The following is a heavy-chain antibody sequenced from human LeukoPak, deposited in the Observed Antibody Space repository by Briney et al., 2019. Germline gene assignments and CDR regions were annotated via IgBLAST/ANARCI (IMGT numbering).Heavy chain of an antibody. CDR3: AREPTPYYYGMDV. CDR2: IWYDGSNK. J-gene: IGHJ6*02. Sequence: GGSLRLSCAASGFTFSSYGMHWVRQAPGKGLEWVAVIWYDGSNKYYADSVKGRFTISRDNSKNTLYLQMNSLRAEDTAVYYCAREPTPYYYGMDVWGQRTTVTVSS. V-gene: IGHV3-33*01. CDR1: GFTFSSYG.